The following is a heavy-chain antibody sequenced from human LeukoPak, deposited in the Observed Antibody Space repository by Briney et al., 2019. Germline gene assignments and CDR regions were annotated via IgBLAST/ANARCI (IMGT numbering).Heavy chain of an antibody. J-gene: IGHJ4*02. D-gene: IGHD6-19*01. CDR3: ARSVAGLDY. CDR1: GFTFTTYW. V-gene: IGHV3-7*03. CDR2: IKPDGSAK. Sequence: GGSLRLSCAASGFTFTTYWMGWVRQAAGKGLEWVANIKPDGSAKYYVDSVKGRFTISRDNAKNSLYLQMNSLRAEDTAVYYCARSVAGLDYWGQGTLVTVSS.